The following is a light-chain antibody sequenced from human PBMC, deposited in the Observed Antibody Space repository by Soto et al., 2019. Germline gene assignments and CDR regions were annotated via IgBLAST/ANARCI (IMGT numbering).Light chain of an antibody. V-gene: IGKV3-11*01. CDR3: QPYNNWPLT. CDR2: DAS. CDR1: QSISSY. Sequence: EIVLTQSPATLSLSPGERATLSFRASQSISSYLAWYKQRPGQAPRLLIYDASNRATGVPTRFSGSRSGAEFTLTINSLQSEDFAVYYCQPYNNWPLTFGGGTKVDIK. J-gene: IGKJ4*01.